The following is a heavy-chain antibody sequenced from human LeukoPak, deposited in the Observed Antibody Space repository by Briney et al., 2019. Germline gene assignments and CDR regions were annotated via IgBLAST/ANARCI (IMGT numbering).Heavy chain of an antibody. Sequence: PGGSLRLSCAASGFTFSSYGMHWVRQAPGKGLEWVAVISYDGSNKYYADSVKGRFTISRDNSKNTLYLQMNSLRAEDTAVYYCAKPGATTGIDYWGQGTLVTVSS. J-gene: IGHJ4*02. D-gene: IGHD1-26*01. V-gene: IGHV3-30*18. CDR2: ISYDGSNK. CDR3: AKPGATTGIDY. CDR1: GFTFSSYG.